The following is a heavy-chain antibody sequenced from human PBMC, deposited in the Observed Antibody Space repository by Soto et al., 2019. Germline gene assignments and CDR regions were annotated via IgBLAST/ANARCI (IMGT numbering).Heavy chain of an antibody. Sequence: SETLSLTCTVSGGSISSSSYYWGWVRQPPGKGLEWIGSIYYSGSTYYNPSLKSRVTISVDTSKNQFSLKLSSVTAADTAVYYCATNYAYYYYYGMDVWGQGTTVTVYS. D-gene: IGHD4-4*01. J-gene: IGHJ6*02. CDR1: GGSISSSSYY. V-gene: IGHV4-39*01. CDR3: ATNYAYYYYYGMDV. CDR2: IYYSGST.